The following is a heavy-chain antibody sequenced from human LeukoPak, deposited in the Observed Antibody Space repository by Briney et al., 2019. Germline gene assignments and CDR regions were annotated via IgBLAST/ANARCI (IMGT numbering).Heavy chain of an antibody. J-gene: IGHJ6*03. D-gene: IGHD3-22*01. CDR3: ARGWYDSSGYYYGIDVYYYYMDV. CDR2: ISAYNGNT. CDR1: GYTFTSYG. Sequence: ASVKVSCKASGYTFTSYGISWVRQAPGQGLEWMGWISAYNGNTNYAQKLQGRVAMTTDTSTSTAYMELRSLRSDDTAVYYCARGWYDSSGYYYGIDVYYYYMDVWGKGTTVTVSS. V-gene: IGHV1-18*01.